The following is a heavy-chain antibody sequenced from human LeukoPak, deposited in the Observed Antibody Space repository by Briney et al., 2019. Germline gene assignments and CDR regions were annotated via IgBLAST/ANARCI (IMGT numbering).Heavy chain of an antibody. J-gene: IGHJ4*02. CDR2: IYYTGNT. D-gene: IGHD6-6*01. CDR1: GGSINSYH. Sequence: SETLSLTCTVSGGSINSYHWTWIRQPPGKRLEWIGYIYYTGNTNSNPSLKSRVTISLDTSKNQFSLKLSSVTAANTAVYYCARAGQFISARPITFDYWGQGSLVTVSS. V-gene: IGHV4-59*01. CDR3: ARAGQFISARPITFDY.